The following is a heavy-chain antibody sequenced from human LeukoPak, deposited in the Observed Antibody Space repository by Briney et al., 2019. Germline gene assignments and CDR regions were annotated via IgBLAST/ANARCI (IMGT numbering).Heavy chain of an antibody. Sequence: SGPALVKPTQTLTLTCIFSGFSLRTSGMCVSWIRQPPGKALEWLARIDWDDDKYYSTSLKTRLTISKDTSKNQVVLTMTNMDPVDTATYYCARMVYDTKNFDYWGQGTLVTVSS. J-gene: IGHJ4*02. V-gene: IGHV2-70*11. CDR2: IDWDDDK. CDR1: GFSLRTSGMC. D-gene: IGHD3-22*01. CDR3: ARMVYDTKNFDY.